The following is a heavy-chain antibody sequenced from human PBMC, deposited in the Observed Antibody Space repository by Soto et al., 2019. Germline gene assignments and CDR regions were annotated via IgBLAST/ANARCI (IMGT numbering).Heavy chain of an antibody. V-gene: IGHV4-4*07. D-gene: IGHD2-2*01. Sequence: PSETLSLTCTVSGGSISGYYWSWIRQPAGKGLEWIGRIYTSGSTNYNPSLKSRVTMSVDTSKNQFSLKLSSVTAADTAVYYCARDRPPATDAFDIWGQGTMVTVSS. J-gene: IGHJ3*02. CDR1: GGSISGYY. CDR2: IYTSGST. CDR3: ARDRPPATDAFDI.